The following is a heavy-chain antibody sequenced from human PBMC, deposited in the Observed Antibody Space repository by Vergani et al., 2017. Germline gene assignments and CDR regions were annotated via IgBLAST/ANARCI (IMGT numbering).Heavy chain of an antibody. J-gene: IGHJ4*02. D-gene: IGHD3-22*01. Sequence: QVQLQESGPGLVKPSGTLYLTCAVSGGSISSSNWWSLVRPPPGKGLEWIGESYHSGSTNYNPSLKSRVTISVDKSKNQFSLKLSCVSAADTAVYYCARTCYDGSGYYSVIDYWGKGSLVTGSS. CDR1: GGSISSSNW. CDR3: ARTCYDGSGYYSVIDY. V-gene: IGHV4-4*02. CDR2: SYHSGST.